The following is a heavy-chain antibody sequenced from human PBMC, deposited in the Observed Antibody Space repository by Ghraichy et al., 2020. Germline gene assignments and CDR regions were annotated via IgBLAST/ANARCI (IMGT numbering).Heavy chain of an antibody. V-gene: IGHV3-21*01. CDR3: ASGGIAAAGTGRVIY. CDR1: GFTFSSYS. D-gene: IGHD6-13*01. CDR2: ISSSSSYI. Sequence: GGSLRLSCAASGFTFSSYSMNWVRQAPGKGLEWVSSISSSSSYIYYADSVKGRFTISRDNAKNSLYLQMNSLRAEDTAVYYCASGGIAAAGTGRVIYWGQGTLVTVSS. J-gene: IGHJ4*02.